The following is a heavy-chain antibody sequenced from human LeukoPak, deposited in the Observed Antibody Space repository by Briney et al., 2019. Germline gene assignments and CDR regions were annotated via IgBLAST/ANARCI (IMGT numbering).Heavy chain of an antibody. Sequence: SETLSLTCVVSGDSIFSGHWWSWARQPPVKGLEWIGEIHHSGTTNCNPSLKSRVTMSVDKSKNQFSLKLASVTTTDTAVYFCAGNDYYSADSWGQGTLVTVSS. V-gene: IGHV4-4*02. CDR2: IHHSGTT. D-gene: IGHD3-22*01. J-gene: IGHJ4*02. CDR1: GDSIFSGHW. CDR3: AGNDYYSADS.